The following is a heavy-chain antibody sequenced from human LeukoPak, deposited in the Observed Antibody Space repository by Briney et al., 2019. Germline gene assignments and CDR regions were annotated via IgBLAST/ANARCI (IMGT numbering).Heavy chain of an antibody. J-gene: IGHJ4*02. CDR2: IYYSGST. V-gene: IGHV4-59*01. D-gene: IGHD5-18*01. CDR1: GGSISSYY. Sequence: SETLSLTCTVSGGSISSYYWSWIRQPPGKGLEWIGYIYYSGSTNYNPSLKGRVTISVDTSKNQFSLKLSSVTAADTAVYYCARGSQLWLPFDYWGQGTLVTVSS. CDR3: ARGSQLWLPFDY.